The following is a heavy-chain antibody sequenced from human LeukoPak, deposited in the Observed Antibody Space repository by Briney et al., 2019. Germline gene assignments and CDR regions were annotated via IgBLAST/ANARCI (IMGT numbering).Heavy chain of an antibody. CDR2: ISAYNGDT. CDR3: ARDEGVGERGAY. CDR1: GFTFTNYG. J-gene: IGHJ4*02. Sequence: ASVKVSCKASGFTFTNYGISWVRQAPGQGLEWMGWISAYNGDTNYAQKLQDRVTMTTDTSTSTAYMELRSLRSDDTAMCYCARDEGVGERGAYWGQGTLVTVSS. D-gene: IGHD3-16*01. V-gene: IGHV1-18*01.